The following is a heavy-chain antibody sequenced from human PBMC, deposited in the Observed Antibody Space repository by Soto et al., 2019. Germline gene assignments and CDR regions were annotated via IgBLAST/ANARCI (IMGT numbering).Heavy chain of an antibody. CDR3: AKDRTVDYYDSSGYFDY. Sequence: QVQLVESGGGVVQPGRSLRLSCAASGFTFSSYGMHWVRQAPGKGLEWVAVISYDGSNKYYADSVKGRFTISRDNSKNPLYLQMNSLRAEDTAVYYCAKDRTVDYYDSSGYFDYWGQGTLVTFSS. V-gene: IGHV3-30*18. J-gene: IGHJ4*02. D-gene: IGHD3-22*01. CDR1: GFTFSSYG. CDR2: ISYDGSNK.